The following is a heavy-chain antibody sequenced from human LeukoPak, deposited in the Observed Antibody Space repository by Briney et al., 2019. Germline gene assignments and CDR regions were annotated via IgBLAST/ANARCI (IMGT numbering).Heavy chain of an antibody. CDR1: GFTFSSYG. V-gene: IGHV3-33*01. CDR2: IWYDGSNK. Sequence: GRSLRLSCAASGFTFSSYGMHWVRQAPGKGLEWVAVIWYDGSNKYYADSVKGRFTISRDNSKNTLYLQMNSLRAEDTAVYYCARLGWATAPLDYWGQGTLVTVSS. CDR3: ARLGWATAPLDY. J-gene: IGHJ4*02. D-gene: IGHD5-12*01.